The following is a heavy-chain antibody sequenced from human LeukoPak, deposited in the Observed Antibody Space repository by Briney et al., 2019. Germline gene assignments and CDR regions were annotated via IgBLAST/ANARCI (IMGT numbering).Heavy chain of an antibody. V-gene: IGHV4-34*01. J-gene: IGHJ4*02. CDR3: ARGEETYYYDSSGYYDY. CDR2: INHSGST. Sequence: SETLSLTCAVYGGSFSGYYWSWIRQPPGKGLEWIGEINHSGSTNYNPSLKSRVTISVDTSKNQFSLKLSSVTAADTAVYYCARGEETYYYDSSGYYDYWSQGTLVTVSS. CDR1: GGSFSGYY. D-gene: IGHD3-22*01.